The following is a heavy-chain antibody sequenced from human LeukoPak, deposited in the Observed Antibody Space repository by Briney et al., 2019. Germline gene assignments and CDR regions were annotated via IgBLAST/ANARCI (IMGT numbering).Heavy chain of an antibody. Sequence: GGSLRLSCAASGFTVSSNYMSWVRQAPGKGLEWVSVIYSGGSTYYADSVKGRFTISRDNSKNTLYLQMNSLRAEDTAVYYCAKVGDHYDFWSGYALGAFDIWGQGTMVTVSS. CDR3: AKVGDHYDFWSGYALGAFDI. V-gene: IGHV3-53*01. D-gene: IGHD3-3*01. J-gene: IGHJ3*02. CDR2: IYSGGST. CDR1: GFTVSSNY.